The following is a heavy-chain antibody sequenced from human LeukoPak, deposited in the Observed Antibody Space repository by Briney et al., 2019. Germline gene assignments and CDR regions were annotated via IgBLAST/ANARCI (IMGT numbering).Heavy chain of an antibody. CDR3: ARLDYYDSSGYLDY. Sequence: GSLRLPCAASGFTFSDYYMSWIRQAPGKGLEWVSYISSSGSTIYYADSVKGRFTISRDNAKNSLYLQMNSLRAEDTAVYYCARLDYYDSSGYLDYWGQGTLVTVSS. J-gene: IGHJ4*02. CDR2: ISSSGSTI. D-gene: IGHD3-22*01. V-gene: IGHV3-11*01. CDR1: GFTFSDYY.